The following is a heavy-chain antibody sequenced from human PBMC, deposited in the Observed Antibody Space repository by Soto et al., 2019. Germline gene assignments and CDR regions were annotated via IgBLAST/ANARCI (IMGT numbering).Heavy chain of an antibody. CDR2: IYHSGST. V-gene: IGHV4-30-2*01. D-gene: IGHD3-10*01. Sequence: PSETLSLTCAVSGGSISSGGYSWSWIRQPPGKGLEWIGYIYHSGSTYCNPSLKSRVTISVDRSKNQFSLKLSSVTAADTAVYYCARANGSGSQRGYYYYGMDVWGQGTTVTVSS. J-gene: IGHJ6*02. CDR1: GGSISSGGYS. CDR3: ARANGSGSQRGYYYYGMDV.